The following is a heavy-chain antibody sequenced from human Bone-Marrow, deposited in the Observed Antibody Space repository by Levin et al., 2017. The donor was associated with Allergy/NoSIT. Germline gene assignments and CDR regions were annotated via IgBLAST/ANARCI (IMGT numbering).Heavy chain of an antibody. CDR2: ISAVSSYI. CDR1: GFTFSTYT. J-gene: IGHJ5*02. D-gene: IGHD2-2*01. V-gene: IGHV3-21*01. CDR3: AKNANTSMVSNWFDT. Sequence: AGGSLRLSCAASGFTFSTYTMNWVRQAPGKGLEWVSSISAVSSYIYYADSVKGRFTISRDNAKNSLYLQMDSLRAEDTAVYYCAKNANTSMVSNWFDTWGKGTLVTVSP.